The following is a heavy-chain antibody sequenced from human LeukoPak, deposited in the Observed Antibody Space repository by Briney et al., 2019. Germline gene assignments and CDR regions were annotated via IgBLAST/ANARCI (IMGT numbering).Heavy chain of an antibody. Sequence: GGSLRLSCTASGFNFGSDAMNWVRQAPGKGLEWVGRIRSNSDGGTIDYAAPVKGRFTLSRDDSKTTLYLQMNSLQTEDTAVYYCATDFYDSTWGQGTLVTVSS. CDR1: GFNFGSDA. V-gene: IGHV3-15*07. J-gene: IGHJ5*02. D-gene: IGHD3-22*01. CDR3: ATDFYDST. CDR2: IRSNSDGGTI.